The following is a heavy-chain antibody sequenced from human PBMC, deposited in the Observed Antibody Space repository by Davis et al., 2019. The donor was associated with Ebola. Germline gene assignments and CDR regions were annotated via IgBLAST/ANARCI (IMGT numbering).Heavy chain of an antibody. J-gene: IGHJ3*02. Sequence: SETLSLTCTVSGGSISSYYWSWIRQPPGKGLEWIGYIYYSGSTNYNPSLKSRVTISVDTSKNQFSLRLTSETAADTAIYYCARLRDYYDGSGYAFDIWGQGTMVSVSS. D-gene: IGHD3-22*01. CDR2: IYYSGST. V-gene: IGHV4-59*08. CDR3: ARLRDYYDGSGYAFDI. CDR1: GGSISSYY.